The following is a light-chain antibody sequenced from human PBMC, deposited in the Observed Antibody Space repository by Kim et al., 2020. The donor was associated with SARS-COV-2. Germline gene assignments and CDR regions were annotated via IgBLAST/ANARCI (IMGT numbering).Light chain of an antibody. J-gene: IGKJ4*01. Sequence: PGEEATLSSGARQSVNSDLVGYQQKPGQSPRLLIYDASNRATGIPARFRDSGLRTDFTLTISSHEPEDSAVYYCQQRTTPLTFGGGTKVDIK. CDR2: DAS. CDR3: QQRTTPLT. CDR1: QSVNSD. V-gene: IGKV3-11*01.